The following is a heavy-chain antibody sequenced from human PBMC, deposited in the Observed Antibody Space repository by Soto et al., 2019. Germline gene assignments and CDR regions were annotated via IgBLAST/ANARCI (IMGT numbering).Heavy chain of an antibody. V-gene: IGHV3-53*01. CDR3: ARHSSDLHFDY. Sequence: GGSLRLSCAASGFTVSSNYMSWVRQAPGKGLEWVSVIYSGGSTYYADSVKGRFTISRDNSKNTLYLQMNSLRAEDTAVYYCARHSSDLHFDYWGQGTLVTVSS. D-gene: IGHD3-22*01. CDR1: GFTVSSNY. CDR2: IYSGGST. J-gene: IGHJ4*02.